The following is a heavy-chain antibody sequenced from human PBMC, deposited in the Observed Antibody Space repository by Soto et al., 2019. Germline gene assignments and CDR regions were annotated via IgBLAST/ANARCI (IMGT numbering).Heavy chain of an antibody. CDR3: ARDSTDTAMATDY. CDR1: GGSISSGGYY. D-gene: IGHD5-18*01. J-gene: IGHJ4*02. V-gene: IGHV4-31*03. Sequence: PSETLSLTCTVSGGSISSGGYYWSWIRQHPGKGLEWIGYIYYSGSTYYNPSLKSRVTISVDTSKNQFSLKLSSVTAADTAVYYCARDSTDTAMATDYWGQGTLVTVSS. CDR2: IYYSGST.